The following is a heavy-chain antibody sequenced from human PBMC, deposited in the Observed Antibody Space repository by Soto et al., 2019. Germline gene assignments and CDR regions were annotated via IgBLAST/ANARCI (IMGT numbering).Heavy chain of an antibody. J-gene: IGHJ4*02. CDR1: GFTFSSYG. Sequence: GGSLRLSCAASGFTFSSYGIHWVRQAPGKGLEWVGIIWYDGSNKYYADSVKGRFTISRDSSKNTVYLQMDSLRVEDTAVYYCARDNIVEAYSFDYWGQGDVLTISS. CDR2: IWYDGSNK. V-gene: IGHV3-33*08. CDR3: ARDNIVEAYSFDY. D-gene: IGHD1-26*01.